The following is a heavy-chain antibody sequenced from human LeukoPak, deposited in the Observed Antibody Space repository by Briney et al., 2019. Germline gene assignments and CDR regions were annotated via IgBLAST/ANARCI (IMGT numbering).Heavy chain of an antibody. V-gene: IGHV3-20*04. J-gene: IGHJ6*03. CDR2: INWNGGST. Sequence: GGSLRLSCAASGFTFDDYGMSWVRQAPGKGLEWVSGINWNGGSTGYADSVKGRFTISRDNAKNSLYLQMNSLRAEDTAVYYCAKDKTYYYYMDVWGKGTTVTISS. CDR1: GFTFDDYG. CDR3: AKDKTYYYYMDV.